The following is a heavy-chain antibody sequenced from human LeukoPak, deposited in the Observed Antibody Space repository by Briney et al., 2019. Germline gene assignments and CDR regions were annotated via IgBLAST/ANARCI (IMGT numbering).Heavy chain of an antibody. J-gene: IGHJ4*02. CDR1: GFTFSSYS. CDR3: TSGDVEWLFQAATDY. Sequence: YPGGSLRLSCAASGFTFSSYSMNWVRQAPGKGLEWVGRIKSKTDGGTTDYAAPVKGRFTISRDDSKNTLYLQMNSLKTEDTAVYYCTSGDVEWLFQAATDYWGQGTLVTVSS. CDR2: IKSKTDGGTT. V-gene: IGHV3-15*01. D-gene: IGHD3-3*01.